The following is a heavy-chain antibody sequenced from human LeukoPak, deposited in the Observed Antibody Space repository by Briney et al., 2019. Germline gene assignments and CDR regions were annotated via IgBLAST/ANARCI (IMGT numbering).Heavy chain of an antibody. Sequence: PSKTLSLTCTVSGGSISSSSYYWGWIRQPPGKGLEWIGSIYYSGSTYYNPSLKSRVTISVDTSKNQFSLKLSSVTAADTAVYYCARYSRGVATTLNYFDYWGQGTLVTVSS. J-gene: IGHJ4*02. CDR2: IYYSGST. D-gene: IGHD5-12*01. CDR1: GGSISSSSYY. CDR3: ARYSRGVATTLNYFDY. V-gene: IGHV4-39*01.